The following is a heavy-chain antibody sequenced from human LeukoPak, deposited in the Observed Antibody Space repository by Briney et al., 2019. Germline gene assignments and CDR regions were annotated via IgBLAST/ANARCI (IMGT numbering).Heavy chain of an antibody. V-gene: IGHV3-30-3*01. CDR1: GFTFSSYA. J-gene: IGHJ4*02. D-gene: IGHD3-22*01. Sequence: GGSLRLSCAASGFTFSSYAMHWVRQAPGKGLEWVAVISYDGSNKYYADSVEGRFTISRDNSKNTLYLQMNSLRAEDTAVYYCAGLAQRYYYDSSASDYWGQGTLVTVSS. CDR3: AGLAQRYYYDSSASDY. CDR2: ISYDGSNK.